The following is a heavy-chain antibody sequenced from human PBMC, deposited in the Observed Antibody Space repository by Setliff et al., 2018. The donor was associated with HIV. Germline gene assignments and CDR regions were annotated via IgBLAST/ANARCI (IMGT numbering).Heavy chain of an antibody. D-gene: IGHD3-22*01. CDR3: ARGLVEEIVVITQPRLKYAFVI. Sequence: KTSETLSLTCAVYGGSFSGYYWTWIRQPPGKGLEWIGEINHSGSTNYNPSLKSRVTISVDTSKNQFSLKLSSVTAADTAVYYCARGLVEEIVVITQPRLKYAFVIWGQGTMVTVSS. J-gene: IGHJ3*02. CDR2: INHSGST. CDR1: GGSFSGYY. V-gene: IGHV4-34*01.